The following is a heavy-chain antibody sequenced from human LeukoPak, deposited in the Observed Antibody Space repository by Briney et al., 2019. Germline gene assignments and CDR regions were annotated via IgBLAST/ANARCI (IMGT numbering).Heavy chain of an antibody. D-gene: IGHD6-19*01. J-gene: IGHJ4*02. V-gene: IGHV3-30*04. CDR1: GFTFSSYT. Sequence: PGGSLRLSCAASGFTFSSYTMHWVRQAPGKGLEWVAVISYDGSNKYYADSVKGRFTISRDNSKNTLYVQMNSLRAEDTAVYYCARDQVERSGWHGIIDYWGQGTLVTVSS. CDR3: ARDQVERSGWHGIIDY. CDR2: ISYDGSNK.